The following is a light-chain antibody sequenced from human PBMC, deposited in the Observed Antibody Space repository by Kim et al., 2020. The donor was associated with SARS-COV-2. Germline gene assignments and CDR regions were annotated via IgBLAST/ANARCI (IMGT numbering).Light chain of an antibody. V-gene: IGKV1-8*01. CDR2: AAS. CDR1: QRVSSY. Sequence: TSTGDRGTSTIRATQRVSSYLALYQQKPGIAPKLLIYAASTLQSGVPSMCSGSGSGTDFTLTISCLQSEDFATYYCQQYYSYPYTFGQETKLEIK. CDR3: QQYYSYPYT. J-gene: IGKJ2*01.